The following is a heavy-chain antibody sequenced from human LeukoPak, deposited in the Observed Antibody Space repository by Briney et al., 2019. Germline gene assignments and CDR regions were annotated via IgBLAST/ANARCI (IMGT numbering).Heavy chain of an antibody. CDR3: ARVWFGEPDYGMDV. CDR1: GYTFTSYG. V-gene: IGHV1-18*01. D-gene: IGHD3-10*01. J-gene: IGHJ6*02. CDR2: ISAYNGNT. Sequence: ASVKVSCKASGYTFTSYGISWVRQAPGQGLKWMGWISAYNGNTNYAQKLQGRVTMTTDTSTSTAYMELRSLRSDDTAVYYCARVWFGEPDYGMDVWGQGTTVTVSS.